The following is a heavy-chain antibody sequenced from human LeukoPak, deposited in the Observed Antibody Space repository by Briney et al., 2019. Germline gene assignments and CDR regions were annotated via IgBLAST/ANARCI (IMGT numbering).Heavy chain of an antibody. V-gene: IGHV3-74*01. CDR3: ARVPMYYYDSSGYYYPYYYYYYGMDV. D-gene: IGHD3-22*01. J-gene: IGHJ6*02. CDR1: GFTFSSYW. Sequence: PGGSLRLSCAASGFTFSSYWMHWVRQAPGKRLVWVSRINSDGSSTSYADSVKGRFTISRDNAKNTLYLQMNSLRAEDTAVYYCARVPMYYYDSSGYYYPYYYYYYGMDVWGQGTTVTVSS. CDR2: INSDGSST.